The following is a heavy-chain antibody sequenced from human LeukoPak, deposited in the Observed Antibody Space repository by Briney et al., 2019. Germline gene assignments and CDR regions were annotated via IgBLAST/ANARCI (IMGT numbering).Heavy chain of an antibody. CDR1: GGTFSSYA. CDR3: ARHTIPAAEYYYYGMDV. Sequence: SVKVSCKASGGTFSSYAISWVRQAPGQGLEWMGGIIPIFGTANYAQMFQGRVTITADESTSTAYMELSSLRSEDTAVYYCARHTIPAAEYYYYGMDVWGQGTTVTVSS. CDR2: IIPIFGTA. D-gene: IGHD2-2*01. J-gene: IGHJ6*02. V-gene: IGHV1-69*13.